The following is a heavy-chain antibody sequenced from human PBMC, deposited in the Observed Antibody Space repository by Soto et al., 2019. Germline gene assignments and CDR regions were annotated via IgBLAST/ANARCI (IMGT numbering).Heavy chain of an antibody. V-gene: IGHV1-69*13. CDR1: GGTFSSYA. D-gene: IGHD3-22*01. CDR3: ARDRRYYYDSSGYPPPSTYYGMDV. CDR2: IIPIFGTA. J-gene: IGHJ6*02. Sequence: SVKVSCKASGGTFSSYAISWVRQAPGQGLEWMGGIIPIFGTANYAQKFQGRVTITADESTSTAYMELSSLRSEDTAVYYCARDRRYYYDSSGYPPPSTYYGMDVWGQGTTVTVSS.